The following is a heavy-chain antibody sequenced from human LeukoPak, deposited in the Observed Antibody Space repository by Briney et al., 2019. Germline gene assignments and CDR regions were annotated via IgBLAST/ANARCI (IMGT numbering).Heavy chain of an antibody. D-gene: IGHD2-8*01. J-gene: IGHJ4*02. V-gene: IGHV1-2*02. Sequence: ASVKVSCKASGYSFTGHYMHWVRQAPGQGLEWMGWINPNSGGTRYAQKFQGRVTMTRDTSISTAYMELSRLTSDDTAVYYCARVSYCTIGVCYNYDYWGQGTLVTVSS. CDR1: GYSFTGHY. CDR2: INPNSGGT. CDR3: ARVSYCTIGVCYNYDY.